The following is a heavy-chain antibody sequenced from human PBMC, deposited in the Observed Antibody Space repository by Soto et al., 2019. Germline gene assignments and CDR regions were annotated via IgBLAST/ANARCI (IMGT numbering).Heavy chain of an antibody. J-gene: IGHJ4*02. CDR2: IYYSGST. CDR3: ARTYKEYSSSSPLTN. CDR1: GGSISSYY. Sequence: TSETLSLTCTVSGGSISSYYWSWIRQPPGKGLEWIGYIYYSGSTNYNPSLKSRVTISVDTSKNQFSLKLSSVTAADTAVYYCARTYKEYSSSSPLTNWGQGTLVTVS. D-gene: IGHD6-6*01. V-gene: IGHV4-59*08.